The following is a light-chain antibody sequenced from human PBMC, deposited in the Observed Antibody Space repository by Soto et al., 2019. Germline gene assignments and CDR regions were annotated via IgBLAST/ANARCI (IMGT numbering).Light chain of an antibody. CDR2: AAS. J-gene: IGKJ4*01. CDR1: QGIKNY. Sequence: DIQVTQYPSSLSASVGDRVTITCRASQGIKNYLAWYQQKPGEIPKLLIYAASTLESGIPPRFSGSGSGTDFTLTISCLQSEDFATYYCQQYYSYPLTFGGGTKVDI. V-gene: IGKV1-27*01. CDR3: QQYYSYPLT.